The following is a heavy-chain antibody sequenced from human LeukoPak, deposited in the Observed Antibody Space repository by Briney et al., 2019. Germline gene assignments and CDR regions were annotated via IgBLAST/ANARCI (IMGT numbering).Heavy chain of an antibody. CDR1: GFNFDRYD. V-gene: IGHV3-13*01. CDR2: IGNGGDT. J-gene: IGHJ4*02. D-gene: IGHD3-10*01. Sequence: PGGSLRLSCAASGFNFDRYDIHWVRQATGKSLEWVAAIGNGGDTYYPGSVQGRFTVSRQNAKNSVHLQMSRLRAGDTAVYYCAKDQRPFYDGPGYFDSWGQGTLVIVSS. CDR3: AKDQRPFYDGPGYFDS.